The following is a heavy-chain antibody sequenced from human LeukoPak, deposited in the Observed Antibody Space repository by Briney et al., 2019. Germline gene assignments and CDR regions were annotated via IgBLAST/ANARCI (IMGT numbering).Heavy chain of an antibody. J-gene: IGHJ3*02. V-gene: IGHV3-30-3*01. D-gene: IGHD5-24*01. Sequence: GGSLRLSCAASGFTFSSYAMHWVRQAPGKGLEWVAVISYDGSNKYYADSVKGRFTISRDNSKNTLYLQMNSLRAEDTAVYYCARESFVVRDGYNSGAFDIWGQGTMVTVSS. CDR2: ISYDGSNK. CDR1: GFTFSSYA. CDR3: ARESFVVRDGYNSGAFDI.